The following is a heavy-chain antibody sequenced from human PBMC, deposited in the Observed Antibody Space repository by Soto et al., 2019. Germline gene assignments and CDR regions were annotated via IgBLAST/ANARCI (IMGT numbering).Heavy chain of an antibody. J-gene: IGHJ6*02. D-gene: IGHD2-15*01. V-gene: IGHV3-30*18. CDR1: GFTFSSFG. CDR2: ISYDGRKK. CDR3: AKDEVLVEVVARDYYGMDV. Sequence: GGSLRLSCAASGFTFSSFGMHWVRQAPGKGLEWVTVISYDGRKKYYADSMKGRFTISRDNSKNTLYLQMNNLRAEDTAMYYCAKDEVLVEVVARDYYGMDVWGQGTTVTVSS.